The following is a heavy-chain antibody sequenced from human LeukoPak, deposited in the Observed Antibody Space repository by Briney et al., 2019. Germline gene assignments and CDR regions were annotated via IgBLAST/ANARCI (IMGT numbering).Heavy chain of an antibody. V-gene: IGHV1-69*13. Sequence: SVKVSCKASGGTFSSYAISWVRQAPGQGLEWMGGIIPIFGTANYAQKFQGRVTITADESTSTAYMELSSLRSEDTAVYYCARDSREYNWNYGGFDYWGQGTLVTVSS. CDR1: GGTFSSYA. CDR2: IIPIFGTA. D-gene: IGHD1-7*01. CDR3: ARDSREYNWNYGGFDY. J-gene: IGHJ4*02.